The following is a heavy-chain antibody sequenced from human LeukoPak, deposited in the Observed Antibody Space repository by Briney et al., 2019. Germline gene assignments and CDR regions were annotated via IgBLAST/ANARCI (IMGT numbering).Heavy chain of an antibody. CDR1: GFTFSSRS. Sequence: PGGSLRLSCAASGFTFSSRSMNWVRQAPGKRLEWISYISSGSTTIYYADSVKGRFTISRDNAKNSLYLQMNSLRAEDTAVYYCARVKYDYVWGSYRYTRVGAFDIWGQGTMVTVSS. CDR3: ARVKYDYVWGSYRYTRVGAFDI. CDR2: ISSGSTTI. J-gene: IGHJ3*02. D-gene: IGHD3-16*02. V-gene: IGHV3-48*04.